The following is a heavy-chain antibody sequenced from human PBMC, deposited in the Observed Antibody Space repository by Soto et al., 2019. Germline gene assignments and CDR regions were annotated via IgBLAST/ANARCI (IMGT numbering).Heavy chain of an antibody. CDR3: GGLALGYYYYGMDF. CDR1: GGSFSGYY. J-gene: IGHJ6*02. D-gene: IGHD3-10*01. Sequence: SETLSLTCAVYGGSFSGYYWSWIRQPPGKGLEWIGELNHSRSTNYNPSLKSRVTISVDTSTHQFSLMLSSVTAADTAVYYWGGLALGYYYYGMDFWGQGTTVTVSS. V-gene: IGHV4-34*01. CDR2: LNHSRST.